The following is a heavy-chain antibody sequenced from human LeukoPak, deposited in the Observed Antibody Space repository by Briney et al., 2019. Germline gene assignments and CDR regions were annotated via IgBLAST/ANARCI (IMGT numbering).Heavy chain of an antibody. CDR2: IKSDGSTT. J-gene: IGHJ4*02. V-gene: IGHV3-74*01. D-gene: IGHD2-2*02. Sequence: PGESLRLCCAAPGFSFSSYWMHTVRQAPGKGLVWVSRIKSDGSTTTYAASVKGRFTISRDNAKNTLYLKMNSLRAEDTAVYYCARVVDTHFDYWGQGTLVIVSS. CDR1: GFSFSSYW. CDR3: ARVVDTHFDY.